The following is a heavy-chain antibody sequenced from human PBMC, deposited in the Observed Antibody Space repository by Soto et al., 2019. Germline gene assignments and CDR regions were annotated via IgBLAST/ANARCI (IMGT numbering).Heavy chain of an antibody. J-gene: IGHJ6*02. D-gene: IGHD2-15*01. CDR1: GFKFDADA. CDR2: INWICAMI. V-gene: IGHV3-9*01. Sequence: EVQLVEFGGVMVHPGGSLRLCCVASGFKFDADAIHWVRQVPGKGLEWVSGINWICAMIAYADALKGRSTISRDNAKNDVSLQINSLRPADAVLYYCARDRIGRFYAIDVWCQGHTVTV. CDR3: ARDRIGRFYAIDV.